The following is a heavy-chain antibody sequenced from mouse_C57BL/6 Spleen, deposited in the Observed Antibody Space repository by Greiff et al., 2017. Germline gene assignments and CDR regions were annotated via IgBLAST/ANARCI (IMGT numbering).Heavy chain of an antibody. J-gene: IGHJ2*01. Sequence: VQLQQSGAELVRPGASVKLSCTASGFNIKDYYMHWVKQRPEQGLEWIGRIDPEDGDTEYAPKFQGKATMTADPSSNTAYLQLSSLTSEDTAVYYCTTLISYYYGSSGDYWGQGTTLTVSS. D-gene: IGHD1-1*01. CDR2: IDPEDGDT. V-gene: IGHV14-1*01. CDR3: TTLISYYYGSSGDY. CDR1: GFNIKDYY.